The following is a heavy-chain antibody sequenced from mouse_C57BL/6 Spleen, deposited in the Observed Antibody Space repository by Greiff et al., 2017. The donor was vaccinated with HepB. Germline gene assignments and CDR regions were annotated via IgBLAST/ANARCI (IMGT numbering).Heavy chain of an antibody. J-gene: IGHJ4*01. D-gene: IGHD2-3*01. CDR2: IWSGGST. CDR3: ARYDGYYVDYAMDY. CDR1: GFSLTSYG. Sequence: VQVVESGPGLVQPSQSLSITCTVSGFSLTSYGVHWVRQSPGKGLEWLGVIWSGGSTDYNAAFISRLSISKDNSKSQVFFKMNSLQADDTAIYYCARYDGYYVDYAMDYWGQGTSVTVSS. V-gene: IGHV2-2*01.